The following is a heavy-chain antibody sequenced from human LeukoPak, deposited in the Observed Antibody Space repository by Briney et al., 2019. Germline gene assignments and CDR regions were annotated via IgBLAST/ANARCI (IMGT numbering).Heavy chain of an antibody. J-gene: IGHJ4*02. CDR1: GGTFSSYT. D-gene: IGHD5-18*01. CDR2: IIPILGIA. V-gene: IGHV1-69*02. Sequence: ASVKVSCKASGGTFSSYTISWVRQAPGQGLEWMGRIIPILGIANYAQKFQGRVTITADKSTSTAYMELSSLRSEDTAVYYCARVSGYSYGSMYYFDYWGQGTLVTVSS. CDR3: ARVSGYSYGSMYYFDY.